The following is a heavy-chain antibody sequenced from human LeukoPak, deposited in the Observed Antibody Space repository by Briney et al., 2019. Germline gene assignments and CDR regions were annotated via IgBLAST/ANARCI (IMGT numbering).Heavy chain of an antibody. Sequence: SETLSLTCTVSGGSISSYYWSWIRQPAGKGLEWIGRIYTSGSTNYNPSLKSRVTISVDTSKNQFSLKLSSVTAADTAVYYCARRDRYSSPYWYFDLWGRGTLVTVSS. CDR2: IYTSGST. J-gene: IGHJ2*01. CDR3: ARRDRYSSPYWYFDL. D-gene: IGHD6-19*01. CDR1: GGSISSYY. V-gene: IGHV4-4*07.